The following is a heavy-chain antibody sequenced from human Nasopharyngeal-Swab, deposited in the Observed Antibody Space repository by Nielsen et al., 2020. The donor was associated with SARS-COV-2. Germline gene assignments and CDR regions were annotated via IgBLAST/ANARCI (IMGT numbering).Heavy chain of an antibody. CDR3: ARHRVVAAPVSYYYYMDV. J-gene: IGHJ6*03. D-gene: IGHD2-15*01. V-gene: IGHV5-51*01. CDR2: IYPGGSDT. Sequence: VRQMPGKGLEWVGIIYPGGSDTRYSPSLQGQVAISADKSITTAYLQWSSLHASDTAMYYCARHRVVAAPVSYYYYMDVWGKGTTVTVSS.